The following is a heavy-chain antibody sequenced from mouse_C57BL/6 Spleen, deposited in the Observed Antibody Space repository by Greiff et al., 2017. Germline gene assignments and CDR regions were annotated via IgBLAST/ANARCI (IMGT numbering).Heavy chain of an antibody. Sequence: VQLQQSGPELVKPGASVTLSCKASGYTFTSYDINWVKQRPGQGLEWIGWIYPRDGSTQYNEKFKGKATLTVDPSSSTAYMELHSLTSEDSAVYFCARGGQLGAYYFDYWGQGTTLTVSS. D-gene: IGHD4-1*02. J-gene: IGHJ2*01. CDR2: IYPRDGST. V-gene: IGHV1-85*01. CDR3: ARGGQLGAYYFDY. CDR1: GYTFTSYD.